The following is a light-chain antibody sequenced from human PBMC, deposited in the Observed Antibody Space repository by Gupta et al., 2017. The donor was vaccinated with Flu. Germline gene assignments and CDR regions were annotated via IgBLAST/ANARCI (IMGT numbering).Light chain of an antibody. V-gene: IGKV1-33*01. Sequence: RVTISCQASQDISHFLNWYQQKPGKAPKLLICDASNLEPGVPSRFSGSGSGTDFTFTISSLQPEDVATYYCQQYDSLPPMFTFGPGTKVDI. CDR1: QDISHF. CDR2: DAS. CDR3: QQYDSLPPMFT. J-gene: IGKJ3*01.